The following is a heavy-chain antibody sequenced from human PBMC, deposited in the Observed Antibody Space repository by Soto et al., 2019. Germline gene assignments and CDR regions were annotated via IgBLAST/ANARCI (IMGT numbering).Heavy chain of an antibody. Sequence: ASVKVSCKASGYTFTGYYMHWVRQAPGQGLEWMGWINPNSGGTNYAQKFQGRVTMTRDTSISTAYIELGRLRSDDTAVYYCERDSERVQSRQRNWFDPWRQGTLVTVSS. CDR2: INPNSGGT. CDR3: ERDSERVQSRQRNWFDP. J-gene: IGHJ5*02. D-gene: IGHD1-1*01. V-gene: IGHV1-2*02. CDR1: GYTFTGYY.